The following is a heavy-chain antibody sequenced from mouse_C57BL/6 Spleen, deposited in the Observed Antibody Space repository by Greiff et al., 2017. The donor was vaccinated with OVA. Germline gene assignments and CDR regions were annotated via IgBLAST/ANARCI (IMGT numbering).Heavy chain of an antibody. Sequence: QVQLQQSGAELARPGASVKLSCKASGYTFTSYGISWVKQRTGQGLEWIGEIYPRSGNTYYNEKFKGKATLTVDTSSSTAYMQLSSLTSEDSAVNCWARSDYYGRSYGGENAMDYWGQGTSVTVSS. CDR1: GYTFTSYG. J-gene: IGHJ4*01. CDR3: ARSDYYGRSYGGENAMDY. CDR2: IYPRSGNT. V-gene: IGHV1-81*01. D-gene: IGHD1-1*01.